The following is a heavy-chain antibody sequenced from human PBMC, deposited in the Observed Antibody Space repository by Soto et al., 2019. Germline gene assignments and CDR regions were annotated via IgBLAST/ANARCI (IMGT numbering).Heavy chain of an antibody. CDR2: ISYDGSNK. J-gene: IGHJ4*02. Sequence: QVQLVESGGGVVQPGRSLRLSCAASGFTFSSYGMHWVRQAPGKGLEWVAVISYDGSNKYYEDSMKGRFTISRDNSKNTLYLQMNSLRAEDTAVYYCASTFDYWGQGTLVTVSS. V-gene: IGHV3-30*03. CDR1: GFTFSSYG. CDR3: ASTFDY.